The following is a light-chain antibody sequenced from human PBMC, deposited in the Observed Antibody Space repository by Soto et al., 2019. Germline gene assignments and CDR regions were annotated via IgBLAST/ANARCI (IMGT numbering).Light chain of an antibody. J-gene: IGLJ2*01. V-gene: IGLV1-47*02. CDR1: YSNVETNY. CDR3: SATDDSLGGPV. Sequence: QSVLTQPPSASGTPGQRVTISCSGSYSNVETNYVYWYQQVPGTAPKLLIYTNDQRPSGVPDRFSASKSGTSASLAISGLRSEGEADYFCSATDDSLGGPVFGGGTKLTVL. CDR2: TND.